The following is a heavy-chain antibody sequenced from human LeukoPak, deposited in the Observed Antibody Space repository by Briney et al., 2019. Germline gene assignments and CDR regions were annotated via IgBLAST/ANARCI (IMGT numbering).Heavy chain of an antibody. CDR2: FSDSGAYK. CDR1: GFTFDRND. J-gene: IGHJ4*02. Sequence: GGSLRLSCAASGFTFDRNDMSWVRQAPGKGLEWVSAFSDSGAYKHYADSVRGRFTISRDESESTLYLQMNSLRADDTAVYYCARVTWEAVPGTGPLGTHCWGQGILVTVSS. V-gene: IGHV3-23*01. CDR3: ARVTWEAVPGTGPLGTHC. D-gene: IGHD6-19*01.